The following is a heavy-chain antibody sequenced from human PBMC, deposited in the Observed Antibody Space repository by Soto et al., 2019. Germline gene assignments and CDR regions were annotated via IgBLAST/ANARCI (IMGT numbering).Heavy chain of an antibody. Sequence: QLQLVQSGGEVKKPGASVRVSCEAYGYPFSKYGISWIRQAPGQGLEWMGWIKPDNGNTDYAQKFQGRVTMTTDTSSNTAYMELRSLRSEDTAVYYCATSYDSGFDPWGQGTLVSVSS. CDR1: GYPFSKYG. CDR3: ATSYDSGFDP. D-gene: IGHD5-12*01. CDR2: IKPDNGNT. J-gene: IGHJ5*02. V-gene: IGHV1-18*04.